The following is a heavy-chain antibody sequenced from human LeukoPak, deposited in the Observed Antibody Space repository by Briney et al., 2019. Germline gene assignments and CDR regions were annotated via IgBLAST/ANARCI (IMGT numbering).Heavy chain of an antibody. CDR3: ARISLTTGSYYYYYMDV. Sequence: GGSLRLSCAASGFTFDDYGMSWVRQAPRKGLEWVSGINWNGGCTGYADSVKGRFTISRDNAKNSLYLQMNSLRAEDTALYYCARISLTTGSYYYYYMDVWGKGTTVTVSS. D-gene: IGHD4-17*01. V-gene: IGHV3-20*04. J-gene: IGHJ6*03. CDR1: GFTFDDYG. CDR2: INWNGGCT.